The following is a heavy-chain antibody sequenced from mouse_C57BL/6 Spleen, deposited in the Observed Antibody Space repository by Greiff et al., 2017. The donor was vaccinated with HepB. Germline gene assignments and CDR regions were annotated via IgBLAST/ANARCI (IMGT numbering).Heavy chain of an antibody. Sequence: QVQLQQSGAELARPGASVKLSCKASGYTFTSYGISWVRQRTGQGLEWIGEIYPRSGNTYYNEKFKGKATLTADKSSSTAYMELRSLTSEDSAVYFCARSGAGTRYFDDWGTGTTVTVSS. CDR2: IYPRSGNT. V-gene: IGHV1-81*01. CDR1: GYTFTSYG. CDR3: ARSGAGTRYFDD. J-gene: IGHJ1*03. D-gene: IGHD4-1*01.